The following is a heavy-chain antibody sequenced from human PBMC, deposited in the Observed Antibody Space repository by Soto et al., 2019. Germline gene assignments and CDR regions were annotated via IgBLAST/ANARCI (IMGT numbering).Heavy chain of an antibody. CDR3: AKDSSGWSYYFDY. J-gene: IGHJ4*02. CDR2: IYYSGST. V-gene: IGHV4-39*01. D-gene: IGHD6-19*01. CDR1: GGSISSSSYY. Sequence: QLQLQESGPGLVKPSETLSLTCTVSGGSISSSSYYWGWIRQPPGTGLEWIGSIYYSGSTYYNPSLKSRVTISVDTSKNQFSLKVSSVTAADTAVYYCAKDSSGWSYYFDYWGQGTLVTVS.